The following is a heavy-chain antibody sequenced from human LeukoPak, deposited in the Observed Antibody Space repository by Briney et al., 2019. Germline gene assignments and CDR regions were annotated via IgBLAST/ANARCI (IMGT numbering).Heavy chain of an antibody. Sequence: GGSLRLSCAASGFTFSSYAMSWVRQAPGKGLEWVSAISGSGGSTYYADSVKGRFTISRDNSKNTLYLQMNSLRAEDTAVYYCAKDHGSGSYYQYFDYWGQGTLVTVPS. D-gene: IGHD3-10*01. CDR3: AKDHGSGSYYQYFDY. CDR1: GFTFSSYA. J-gene: IGHJ4*02. V-gene: IGHV3-23*01. CDR2: ISGSGGST.